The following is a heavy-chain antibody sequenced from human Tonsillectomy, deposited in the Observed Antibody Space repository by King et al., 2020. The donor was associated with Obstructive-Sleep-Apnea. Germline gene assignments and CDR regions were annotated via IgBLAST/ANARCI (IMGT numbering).Heavy chain of an antibody. J-gene: IGHJ6*02. V-gene: IGHV1-69*11. CDR3: ARGRGYSYGPDFYYYYGLDV. D-gene: IGHD5-18*01. Sequence: QLVQSGAEVMKPGSSVKVSCKASGGTFSNSAISWVRQAPGLGLEWMGGIVPFLGTTNYAQKFQGRVTISGDEPTSTAYMELGSLASEDTAVYYCARGRGYSYGPDFYYYYGLDVWGQGTTVTVSS. CDR1: GGTFSNSA. CDR2: IVPFLGTT.